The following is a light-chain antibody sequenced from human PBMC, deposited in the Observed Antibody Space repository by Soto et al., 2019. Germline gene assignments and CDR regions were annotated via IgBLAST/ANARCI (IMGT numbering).Light chain of an antibody. J-gene: IGKJ3*01. CDR3: QQAHSFPLT. CDR1: HGISRW. Sequence: DIQMTQLPSSMSASVGDRVTITCRASHGISRWLAWYHQKPGKAPTLLIYSASTLHSGVPSRFSGSGSWTDFTLTISSLQPEDFGTYYCQQAHSFPLTFGPGTQVDMK. V-gene: IGKV1-12*01. CDR2: SAS.